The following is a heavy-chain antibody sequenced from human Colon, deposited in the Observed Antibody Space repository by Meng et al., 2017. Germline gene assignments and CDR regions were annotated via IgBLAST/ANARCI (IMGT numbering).Heavy chain of an antibody. CDR3: GKRIEGATTWLFDY. J-gene: IGHJ4*02. CDR1: GFIFRDYA. CDR2: VNAAGVI. D-gene: IGHD1-26*01. V-gene: IGHV3-23*04. Sequence: VRLVESGGGLVKPGGSLRLSCAASGFIFRDYAMNWVRQAPGKGLEWVSAVNAAGVIHYADSVKGRFTISRDNSENTLYLQMNSLRAEDTAVYYCGKRIEGATTWLFDYWGQGTLVTVSS.